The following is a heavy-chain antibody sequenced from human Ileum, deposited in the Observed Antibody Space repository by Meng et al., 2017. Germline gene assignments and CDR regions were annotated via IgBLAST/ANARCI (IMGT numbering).Heavy chain of an antibody. J-gene: IGHJ4*02. CDR3: ARWTYHYDF. Sequence: QLLESGGGLVQPGGSLRLSCTGSGFTFAGYAINWVRQAPGKGLEWVSAISGNGAAKLYADSAKGRFTISRDNSKNSIYMEMYTLRVEDTAIYYCARWTYHYDFWGQGTLVTVSS. CDR1: GFTFAGYA. D-gene: IGHD2-2*02. V-gene: IGHV3-23*01. CDR2: ISGNGAAK.